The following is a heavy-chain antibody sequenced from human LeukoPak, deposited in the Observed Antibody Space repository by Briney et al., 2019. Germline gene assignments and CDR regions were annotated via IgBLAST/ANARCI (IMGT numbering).Heavy chain of an antibody. CDR1: GFTFSSYA. CDR3: ARPMTTVTTGDY. CDR2: ISVSCGSR. Sequence: GGSLRLSCAVSGFTFSSYAMSWGRQARGRGVGWVLGISVSCGSRTYADSVKGRFTLSRDNAKNPLYLQMSSLRAEDTAVYYCARPMTTVTTGDYWGQRDLVTVSS. D-gene: IGHD4-17*01. J-gene: IGHJ4*02. V-gene: IGHV3-23*01.